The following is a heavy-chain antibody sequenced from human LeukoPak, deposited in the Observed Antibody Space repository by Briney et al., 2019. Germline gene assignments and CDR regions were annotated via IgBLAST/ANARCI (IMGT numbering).Heavy chain of an antibody. Sequence: GGSLRLSCAASGCTFSSYWMSWVREAPGKGLEGVANIKKDGSEKYYVDSVKGRFTISRDNAKKSLYLQMNSLRAEDTAVYYCARHLSGVTGYTYGRGIDYWGQGTLVTVSS. V-gene: IGHV3-7*01. CDR3: ARHLSGVTGYTYGRGIDY. CDR1: GCTFSSYW. J-gene: IGHJ4*02. D-gene: IGHD5-18*01. CDR2: IKKDGSEK.